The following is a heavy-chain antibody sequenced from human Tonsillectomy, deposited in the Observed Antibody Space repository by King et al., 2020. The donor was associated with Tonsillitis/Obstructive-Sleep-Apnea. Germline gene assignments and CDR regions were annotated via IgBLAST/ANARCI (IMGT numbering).Heavy chain of an antibody. Sequence: LQLQESGPGLVRPSETLSLTCTVSSGSISSYYWSWIRQPPGKGLEWIGYIDYSGGTNYNPSLKSRVTISVDTSKNQFSLKLSSVTAADTAVYYCARDPVLGTGDSYFDYWGQGVLVTVSS. V-gene: IGHV4-59*01. D-gene: IGHD7-27*01. CDR2: IDYSGGT. CDR3: ARDPVLGTGDSYFDY. CDR1: SGSISSYY. J-gene: IGHJ4*02.